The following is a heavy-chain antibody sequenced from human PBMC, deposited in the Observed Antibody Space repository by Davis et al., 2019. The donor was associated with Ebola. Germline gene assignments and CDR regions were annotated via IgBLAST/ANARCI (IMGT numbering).Heavy chain of an antibody. Sequence: AASVKVSCKASGYTFTSYGISWVRQAPGQGLEWMGWISAYNGNTNYAQKLQGRVTMTTDTSTSTAYMELRSLKSDDTAVYYCARDTTVTPPDYWGQGTLVTVSS. J-gene: IGHJ4*02. CDR2: ISAYNGNT. CDR3: ARDTTVTPPDY. CDR1: GYTFTSYG. D-gene: IGHD4-17*01. V-gene: IGHV1-18*01.